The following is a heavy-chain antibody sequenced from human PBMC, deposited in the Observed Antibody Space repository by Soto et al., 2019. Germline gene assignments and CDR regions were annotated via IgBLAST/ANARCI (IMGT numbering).Heavy chain of an antibody. J-gene: IGHJ4*02. CDR1: GFTFSSYA. CDR3: AKDGLRERGYSYGYGYFDY. D-gene: IGHD5-18*01. Sequence: PGGSLRLSCAASGFTFSSYAMSWVRQAPGKGLEWVSAISGSGGSTYYADSVKGRFTISRDNSKNTLYLQMNSLRAEDTAVYYCAKDGLRERGYSYGYGYFDYWGQGTLVTVS. V-gene: IGHV3-23*01. CDR2: ISGSGGST.